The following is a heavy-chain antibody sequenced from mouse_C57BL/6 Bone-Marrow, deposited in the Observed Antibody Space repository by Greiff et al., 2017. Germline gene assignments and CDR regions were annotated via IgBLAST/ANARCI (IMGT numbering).Heavy chain of an antibody. J-gene: IGHJ1*03. CDR3: ARGTVVATFYWYFDV. CDR2: ISSGSSTI. Sequence: EVKVVESGGGLVKPGGSLKLSCAASGFTFSDYGMHWVRQAPEKGLEWVAYISSGSSTIYYADTVKGRFTISRDNAKNTLFLHMTSLRSEDTAMYYCARGTVVATFYWYFDVWGTGTTVTVSS. D-gene: IGHD1-1*01. CDR1: GFTFSDYG. V-gene: IGHV5-17*01.